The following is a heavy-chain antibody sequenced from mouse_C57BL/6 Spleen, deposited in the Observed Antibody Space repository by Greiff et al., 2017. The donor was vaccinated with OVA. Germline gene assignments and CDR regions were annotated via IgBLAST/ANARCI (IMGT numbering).Heavy chain of an antibody. V-gene: IGHV1-4*01. CDR3: ARHTSGTWDY. D-gene: IGHD3-1*01. J-gene: IGHJ2*01. CDR1: GYTFTSYT. Sequence: QVQLQQSGAELARPGASVKMSCKASGYTFTSYTMHWVKQRPGQGLEWIGYINPSSGYTKYNQKFKDKATLTADKSSSTAYMHLSRLTYADSAVLYGARHTSGTWDYWGKGTTLTVAS. CDR2: INPSSGYT.